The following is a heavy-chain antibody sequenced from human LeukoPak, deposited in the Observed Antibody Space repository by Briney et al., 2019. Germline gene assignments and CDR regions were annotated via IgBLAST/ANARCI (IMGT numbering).Heavy chain of an antibody. CDR2: IRSKAYGETT. CDR1: GFTFGDYA. V-gene: IGHV3-49*03. Sequence: GRTLRLFCTASGFTFGDYAMSWFRQAPGKGLEWVGFIRSKAYGETTEYAASVKGRFTISRDDSKSIAYLQMNSLKTEDTAVYYCTREIRSTAQIFDYWGQGTPVTVSS. D-gene: IGHD5/OR15-5a*01. CDR3: TREIRSTAQIFDY. J-gene: IGHJ4*02.